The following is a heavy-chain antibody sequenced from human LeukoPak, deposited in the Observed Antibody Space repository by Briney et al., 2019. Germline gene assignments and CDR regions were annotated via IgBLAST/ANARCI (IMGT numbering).Heavy chain of an antibody. J-gene: IGHJ4*02. V-gene: IGHV3-21*01. CDR1: GFTFSKYS. Sequence: GGSLRLSCVASGFTFSKYSMNWVRQAPGKGLEWVSSISSSSSYIKYADSVKGRFTISRDNARNSLYLQMTSLRADDTALYYCARETYDSSGGGVGNWGQGTLVTVSS. CDR3: ARETYDSSGGGVGN. D-gene: IGHD3-22*01. CDR2: ISSSSSYI.